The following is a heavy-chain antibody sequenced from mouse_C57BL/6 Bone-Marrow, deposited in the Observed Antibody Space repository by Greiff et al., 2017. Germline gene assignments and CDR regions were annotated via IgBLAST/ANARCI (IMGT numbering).Heavy chain of an antibody. Sequence: EVQLHHSFSYLVRPGASVKLSCTASGFNIKDDYMHWVKQRPEQGLEWIGWIDPENGDTEYASKFQGKATITADTSSNTAYLQLSSLTSEDTAVYYGTTIYYYGSSPLDYWGQGTTLTVSS. CDR1: GFNIKDDY. CDR3: TTIYYYGSSPLDY. J-gene: IGHJ2*01. CDR2: IDPENGDT. V-gene: IGHV14-4*01. D-gene: IGHD1-1*01.